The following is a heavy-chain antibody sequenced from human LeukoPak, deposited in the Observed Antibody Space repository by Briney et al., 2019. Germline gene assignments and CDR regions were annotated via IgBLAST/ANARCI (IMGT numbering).Heavy chain of an antibody. Sequence: PSETLSLTCTVSGGSISSSSYYWGWLRQPPGKGLEWIGSIYYSGSTYYNPSLKSRVTISVDTSKNQFSLKLSSVTAADTAVYYCARGLHSGSYYWFDPWGQGTLVTVSS. D-gene: IGHD1-26*01. CDR2: IYYSGST. V-gene: IGHV4-39*07. CDR1: GGSISSSSYY. J-gene: IGHJ5*02. CDR3: ARGLHSGSYYWFDP.